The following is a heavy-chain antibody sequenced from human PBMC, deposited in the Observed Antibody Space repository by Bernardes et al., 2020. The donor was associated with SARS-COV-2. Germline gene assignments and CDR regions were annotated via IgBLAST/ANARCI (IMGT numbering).Heavy chain of an antibody. V-gene: IGHV3-23*01. CDR1: GFTFSSYA. Sequence: GGSLRLSCAASGFTFSSYAMSWVRQAPGKGLEWVSAISGSGGSTYYADSVKGRFTISRDNSKNTLYLQMNSLRAEDTAVYYCAKDHSGGIVAYYYDSSGYSYWGQGTLVTVSS. CDR3: AKDHSGGIVAYYYDSSGYSY. CDR2: ISGSGGST. D-gene: IGHD3-22*01. J-gene: IGHJ4*02.